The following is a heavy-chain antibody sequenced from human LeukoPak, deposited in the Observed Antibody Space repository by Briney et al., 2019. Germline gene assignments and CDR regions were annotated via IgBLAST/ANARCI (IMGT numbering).Heavy chain of an antibody. CDR3: AKDPRATGRYFFDD. CDR2: ISSSGDAT. Sequence: GGSLRLSCVASEFTYNAYAMSWVRQRPGEGPEWVAMISSSGDATDYAESVKDRLSISRDNAKKTLYLQITRPRADDTAIYYWAKDPRATGRYFFDDWGQGSLVTVSS. V-gene: IGHV3-23*01. CDR1: EFTYNAYA. D-gene: IGHD3-10*01. J-gene: IGHJ4*01.